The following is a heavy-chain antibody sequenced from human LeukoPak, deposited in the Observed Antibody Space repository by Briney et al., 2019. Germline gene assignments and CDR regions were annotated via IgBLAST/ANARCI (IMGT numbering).Heavy chain of an antibody. CDR1: GYTFTSYA. CDR2: INAGNGNT. D-gene: IGHD4-17*01. J-gene: IGHJ5*02. Sequence: ASVKVSCKASGYTFTSYAMHWVRQAPGQRLEWMGWINAGNGNTKYSQKFQGRVTITRDTSASTAYMELSSLRSEDTAVYYCARRGTVTTKNWFDPWGQGTLLTVSS. CDR3: ARRGTVTTKNWFDP. V-gene: IGHV1-3*01.